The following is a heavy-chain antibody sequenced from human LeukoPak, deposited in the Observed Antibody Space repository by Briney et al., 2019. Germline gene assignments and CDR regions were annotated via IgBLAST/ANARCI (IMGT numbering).Heavy chain of an antibody. V-gene: IGHV4-59*01. CDR3: ATWLVDAFDI. Sequence: SETLSLTCTVSGGSISSYYWSWIRQPPGKGLEWIGYIYYSGSTNYNPSLKSRVTISVDTSKNQFSLKLSSVTAADTAVYYCATWLVDAFDIWGQGTMVTVSS. J-gene: IGHJ3*02. CDR1: GGSISSYY. D-gene: IGHD6-19*01. CDR2: IYYSGST.